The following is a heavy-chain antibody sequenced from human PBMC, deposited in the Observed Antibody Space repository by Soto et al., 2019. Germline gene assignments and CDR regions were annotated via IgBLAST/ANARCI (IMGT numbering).Heavy chain of an antibody. V-gene: IGHV3-30-3*01. CDR2: ISYDETNK. CDR3: ARGASDFWGAYPEIHFFDY. D-gene: IGHD3-3*01. Sequence: GGSLRLSCAASEFTFSTYPMHWVRQAPGKGLEWVAVISYDETNKYYADSVKGRFTISRDNSKNTLYLQMNNLRADDTAVYYCARGASDFWGAYPEIHFFDYWGHGTLVTVSS. J-gene: IGHJ4*01. CDR1: EFTFSTYP.